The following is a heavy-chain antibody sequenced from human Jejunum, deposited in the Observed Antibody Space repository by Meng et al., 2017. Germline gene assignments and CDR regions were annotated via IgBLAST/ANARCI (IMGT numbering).Heavy chain of an antibody. CDR3: AGGGLVRSTRGYFDY. CDR1: GASVSSNSAG. J-gene: IGHJ4*02. V-gene: IGHV6-1*01. Sequence: QIQLQQSGPGLVKPSQTPPLTCSISGASVSSNSAGWNWIRQSPSRGLEWLGRTYYRSKWYIDYAVSVKSRITINPDTSKNQFSLHLNSVTPEDTAVYYCAGGGLVRSTRGYFDYWGQGTLVTVSS. D-gene: IGHD1-26*01. CDR2: TYYRSKWYI.